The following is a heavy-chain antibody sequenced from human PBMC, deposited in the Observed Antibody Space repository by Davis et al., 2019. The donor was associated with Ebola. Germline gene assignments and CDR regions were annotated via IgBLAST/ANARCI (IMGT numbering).Heavy chain of an antibody. CDR2: IYSGGST. D-gene: IGHD1-7*01. CDR1: GFTVSSNY. CDR3: AREKTGTQFYGMDV. Sequence: GESLKISCAASGFTVSSNYMSWVRQAPGKGLEWVSVIYSGGSTYYADSVKGRFTISRDNSKNTLYLQMNSLRAEDTAVYYCAREKTGTQFYGMDVWGQGTTVTVSS. V-gene: IGHV3-53*01. J-gene: IGHJ6*02.